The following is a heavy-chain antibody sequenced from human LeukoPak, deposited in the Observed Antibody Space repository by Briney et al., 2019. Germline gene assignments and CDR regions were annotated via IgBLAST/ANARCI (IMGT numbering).Heavy chain of an antibody. Sequence: GASVKVSCKASGYTFTSCYMHWVRQAPGQGLEWMGIINPSGGSTSYAQKFQGRVTMTRDTSTSTVYMELSSLRSEDTAVYYCARGVHQTTFGSSWYGPDYWGQGTLVTVSS. CDR1: GYTFTSCY. V-gene: IGHV1-46*01. J-gene: IGHJ4*02. CDR3: ARGVHQTTFGSSWYGPDY. CDR2: INPSGGST. D-gene: IGHD6-13*01.